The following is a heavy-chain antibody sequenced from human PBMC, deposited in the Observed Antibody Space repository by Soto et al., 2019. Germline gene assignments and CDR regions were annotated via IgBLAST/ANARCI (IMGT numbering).Heavy chain of an antibody. D-gene: IGHD3-16*02. CDR1: GGSISTSSYY. V-gene: IGHV4-39*01. CDR3: ARHVQIYDYVWGSYRFNWFDP. Sequence: SETLSLTCTASGGSISTSSYYWGWIRQPPGKGLEWIGSIYYSGSTYYNPSLRSRVTISVDTSKNQFSLKLSSVTAADTAVFYCARHVQIYDYVWGSYRFNWFDPWGQGTLVTVSS. J-gene: IGHJ5*02. CDR2: IYYSGST.